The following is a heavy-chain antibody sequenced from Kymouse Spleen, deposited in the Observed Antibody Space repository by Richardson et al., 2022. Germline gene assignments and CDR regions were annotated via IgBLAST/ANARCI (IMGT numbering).Heavy chain of an antibody. V-gene: IGHV4-34*01. CDR1: GGSFSGYY. CDR3: ASHYYGSGSPDGMDV. Sequence: QVQLQQWGAGLLKPSETLSLTCAVYGGSFSGYYWSWIRQPPGKGLEWIGEINHSGSTNYNPSLKSRVTISVDTSKNQFSLKLSSVTAADTAVYYCASHYYGSGSPDGMDVWGQGTTVTVSS. CDR2: INHSGST. D-gene: IGHD3-10*01. J-gene: IGHJ6*02.